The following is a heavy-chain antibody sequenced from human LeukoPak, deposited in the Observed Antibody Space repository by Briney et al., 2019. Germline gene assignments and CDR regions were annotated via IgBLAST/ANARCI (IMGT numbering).Heavy chain of an antibody. D-gene: IGHD2-15*01. CDR3: AREVVVVGATNWFDP. Sequence: ASVKVSCKASGYTFSNYAMNWVRQAPGQGLEWMGWINTNTGNPTYAQGFTGRFVFSLDTSVSTAYLLINSLKPEDTAVYYCAREVVVVGATNWFDPWGQGTLVTVSS. CDR2: INTNTGNP. J-gene: IGHJ5*02. V-gene: IGHV7-4-1*02. CDR1: GYTFSNYA.